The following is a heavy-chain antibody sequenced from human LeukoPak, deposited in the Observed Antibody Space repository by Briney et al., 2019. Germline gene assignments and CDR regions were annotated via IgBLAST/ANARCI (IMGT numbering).Heavy chain of an antibody. J-gene: IGHJ4*02. CDR2: IRSKANSYAT. V-gene: IGHV3-73*01. CDR1: GFTFSGSA. CDR3: TRSGDGYNSGY. Sequence: GGSLRLSCAASGFTFSGSAMHWVRQASGKGLEWVGRIRSKANSYATAYAASVKGRFTISRDDSKNTAYLQMNSLKTEDTAVYYCTRSGDGYNSGYWGQGTLVTVSS. D-gene: IGHD5-24*01.